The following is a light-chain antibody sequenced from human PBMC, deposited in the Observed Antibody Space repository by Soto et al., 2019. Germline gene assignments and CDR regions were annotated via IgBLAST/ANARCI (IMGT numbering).Light chain of an antibody. V-gene: IGKV3-15*01. Sequence: EIVMTQSPATLSVSPGARAPLSCRASQSVSSNLAWYQQNPGQAPRLLIYAASTRATGIPARFSGSGSGTEFTLTISSLQSEDFAVYYCQQYNNWPVFGQGTKVDIK. J-gene: IGKJ1*01. CDR3: QQYNNWPV. CDR2: AAS. CDR1: QSVSSN.